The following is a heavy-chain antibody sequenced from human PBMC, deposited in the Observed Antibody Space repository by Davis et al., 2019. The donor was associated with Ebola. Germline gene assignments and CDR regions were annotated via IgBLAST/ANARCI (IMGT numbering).Heavy chain of an antibody. CDR1: GGTFSSYA. D-gene: IGHD2-2*01. J-gene: IGHJ6*03. V-gene: IGHV1-69*13. Sequence: SVKVSCKASGGTFSSYAISWVRQAPGQGLEWMGGIIPIFGTANYAQKFQGRVTITADESTNTAYMELSSLRSEDTAVYYCARKHINCSSTSCEPYYYYMDVWGKGTTVTVSS. CDR2: IIPIFGTA. CDR3: ARKHINCSSTSCEPYYYYMDV.